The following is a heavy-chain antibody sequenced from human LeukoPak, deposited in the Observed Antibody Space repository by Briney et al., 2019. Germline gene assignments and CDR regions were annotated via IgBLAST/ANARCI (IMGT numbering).Heavy chain of an antibody. CDR3: ARQSGGYGDYYFDS. J-gene: IGHJ4*02. CDR1: GGSISSYY. D-gene: IGHD4-17*01. V-gene: IGHV4-59*08. Sequence: TSETLSLTCTVSGGSISSYYWSWIRQPPGKGLEWIGYIYYSGSTNYNPSLKSRVTISVDTSKNQFPLRLRSVTAADTAVYYCARQSGGYGDYYFDSWGQGALVTVSS. CDR2: IYYSGST.